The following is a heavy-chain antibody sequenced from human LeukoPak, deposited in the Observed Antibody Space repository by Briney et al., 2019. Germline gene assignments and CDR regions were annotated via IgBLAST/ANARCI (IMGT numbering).Heavy chain of an antibody. Sequence: GASVKVSCKASGYTFTSYYMHWVRQAPGQGLEWMGIINPSGGSTSYAQKFQGRVTMTRDTSTSTVYMELSSLRSGDTAVYYCARVTDYDFWSGPYYFDYWGQGTLVTVSS. D-gene: IGHD3-3*01. CDR3: ARVTDYDFWSGPYYFDY. CDR2: INPSGGST. J-gene: IGHJ4*02. CDR1: GYTFTSYY. V-gene: IGHV1-46*03.